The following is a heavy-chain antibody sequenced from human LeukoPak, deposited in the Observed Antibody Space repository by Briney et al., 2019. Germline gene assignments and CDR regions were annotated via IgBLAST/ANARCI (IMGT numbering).Heavy chain of an antibody. J-gene: IGHJ3*02. D-gene: IGHD6-13*01. CDR3: ARDRDIAADGMGGGDAFDI. V-gene: IGHV4-4*07. Sequence: SETLSLTCSASVASLAGYYWSWIRQPAGKGLEWIGRIYISDNARYNPSLKSRVTMSMDTSKKQFSLILRSVTAADTAVYYCARDRDIAADGMGGGDAFDIWGPGTLVTVSP. CDR1: VASLAGYY. CDR2: IYISDNA.